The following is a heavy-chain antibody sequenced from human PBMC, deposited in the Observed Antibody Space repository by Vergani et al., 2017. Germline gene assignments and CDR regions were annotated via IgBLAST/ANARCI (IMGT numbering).Heavy chain of an antibody. CDR1: GGSISSSSYY. CDR2: IYYSGST. D-gene: IGHD3-22*01. V-gene: IGHV4-39*01. J-gene: IGHJ4*02. Sequence: LQLQESGPGLVKPSETLSLTCTVSGGSISSSSYYWGWIRQPPGKGLEWIGSIYYSGSTYYNPSLKSRVTISVDTSKNQFSLKLSSVTAADTAGYYCARHYRYYDSSGYLGGFYFDYWGQGTLVTVSS. CDR3: ARHYRYYDSSGYLGGFYFDY.